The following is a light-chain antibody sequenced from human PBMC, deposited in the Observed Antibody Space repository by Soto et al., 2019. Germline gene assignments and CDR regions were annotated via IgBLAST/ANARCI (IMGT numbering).Light chain of an antibody. CDR2: ENN. J-gene: IGLJ7*01. Sequence: QSVLTQPPSVSAAPGQKVTISCSGSSSNIGNNYVSWYQQLPGTAPKLLIYENNKRPSGIPDRFSGSKSGTSATLGITGLQTGDEAYYYCGTWDSSQTAPHAVFGGGTVLTVL. V-gene: IGLV1-51*02. CDR3: GTWDSSQTAPHAV. CDR1: SSNIGNNY.